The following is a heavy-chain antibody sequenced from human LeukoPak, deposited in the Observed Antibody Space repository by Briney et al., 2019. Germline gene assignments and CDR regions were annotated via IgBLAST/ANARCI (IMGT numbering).Heavy chain of an antibody. CDR3: AKRIQSAMATGY. CDR2: ISSSSSYI. J-gene: IGHJ4*02. V-gene: IGHV3-21*04. Sequence: NPGGSLRLSCAASGFTFSSYSMNWVRQAPGKGLEWVSSISSSSSYIYYADSVKGRFTISRDNAKNSLYLQMNSLRAEDTAVYYCAKRIQSAMATGYWGQGTLVTVSS. CDR1: GFTFSSYS. D-gene: IGHD5-18*01.